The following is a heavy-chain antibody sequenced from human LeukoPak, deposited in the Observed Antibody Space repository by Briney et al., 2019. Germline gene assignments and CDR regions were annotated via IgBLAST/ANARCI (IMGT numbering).Heavy chain of an antibody. Sequence: GGSLRLSCAASGFTFSSYSMNWVRQAPGKGLEWVSYISSSSSTIYYADSVKGRFTISRDNAKNSLYLQMNSLRAEDTAVYYCAKDRRFGEFSFDYWGQGTLVSVSS. D-gene: IGHD3-10*01. J-gene: IGHJ4*02. CDR3: AKDRRFGEFSFDY. CDR2: ISSSSSTI. V-gene: IGHV3-48*01. CDR1: GFTFSSYS.